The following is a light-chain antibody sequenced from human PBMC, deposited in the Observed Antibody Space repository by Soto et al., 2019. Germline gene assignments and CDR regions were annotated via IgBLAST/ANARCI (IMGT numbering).Light chain of an antibody. CDR2: GAS. CDR3: QEYNNWRPIT. J-gene: IGKJ4*01. CDR1: QSISSK. V-gene: IGKV3-15*01. Sequence: IMMSQSPATLSVTPGERATLSCRASQSISSKLAWYQQKPGQAPRLLIYGASTRATGIPVRFSGSGSGTEFTLTITSLQSEDFAVYYCQEYNNWRPITFGGGTMV.